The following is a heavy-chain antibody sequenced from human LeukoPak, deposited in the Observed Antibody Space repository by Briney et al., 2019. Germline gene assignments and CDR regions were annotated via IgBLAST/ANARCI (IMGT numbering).Heavy chain of an antibody. CDR2: ISAYNGNT. V-gene: IGHV1-18*04. D-gene: IGHD6-19*01. CDR1: GYTFTGYY. J-gene: IGHJ5*02. Sequence: GASVKVSCKASGYTFTGYYMHWVRQAPGQGLEWMGWISAYNGNTNYAQKLQGRVTMTTDTSTSTAYMELRSLRSDDTAVYYCARVKSPYSSRFDPWGQGTLVTVSS. CDR3: ARVKSPYSSRFDP.